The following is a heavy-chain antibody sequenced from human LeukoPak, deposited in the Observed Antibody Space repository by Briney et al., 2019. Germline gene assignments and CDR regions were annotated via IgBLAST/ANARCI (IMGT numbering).Heavy chain of an antibody. CDR1: GYSFTSYW. Sequence: EESLKISCKGSGYSFTSYWISWVREMPGRGLEWMGRIDPSDSYTNYSPSFQGHVTISADKFISTAYLQWSSLKASDTAMYYCASTGYCSSTSCYGIDYWGQGTLVTVSS. V-gene: IGHV5-10-1*01. D-gene: IGHD2-2*01. J-gene: IGHJ4*02. CDR2: IDPSDSYT. CDR3: ASTGYCSSTSCYGIDY.